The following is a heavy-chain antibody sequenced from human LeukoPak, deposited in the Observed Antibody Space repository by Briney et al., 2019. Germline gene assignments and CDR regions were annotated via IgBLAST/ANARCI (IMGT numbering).Heavy chain of an antibody. J-gene: IGHJ4*02. V-gene: IGHV3-23*01. D-gene: IGHD6-13*01. CDR1: GFTFSSYA. CDR3: AKAQGFIAAAGNFDY. CDR2: ISGSGGST. Sequence: GGSLRLSCAASGFTFSSYAMSWVRQAPGKGLEWVSAISGSGGSTYYADSVKGRFTISRDNSKNTPYLQMNSLRAEDTAVYYCAKAQGFIAAAGNFDYWGQGTLVTVSS.